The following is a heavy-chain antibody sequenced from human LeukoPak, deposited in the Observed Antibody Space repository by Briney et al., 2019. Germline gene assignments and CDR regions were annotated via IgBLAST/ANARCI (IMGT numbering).Heavy chain of an antibody. D-gene: IGHD2-8*01. J-gene: IGHJ5*02. CDR2: IIPILGIA. CDR3: ARAYCTNGVCYNNWFDP. V-gene: IGHV1-69*02. CDR1: GGTFSSYT. Sequence: GGSLRLSCAASGGTFSSYTISWVRQAPGQGLEWMGRIIPILGIANYAQKFQGRVTITADKSTSTAYMELSSLRSEDTAVYYCARAYCTNGVCYNNWFDPWGQGTLVTVSS.